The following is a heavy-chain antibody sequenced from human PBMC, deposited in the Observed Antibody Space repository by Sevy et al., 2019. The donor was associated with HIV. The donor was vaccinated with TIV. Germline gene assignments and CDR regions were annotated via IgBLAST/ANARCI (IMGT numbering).Heavy chain of an antibody. J-gene: IGHJ4*02. CDR3: ARGYYDISGYTYYFDY. V-gene: IGHV1-8*01. CDR2: MNPNSGNT. D-gene: IGHD3-22*01. CDR1: GYTFTSYD. Sequence: ASVKVSCKASGYTFTSYDINWVRQATGQGLEWMGWMNPNSGNTGYAQKFQGRVTMTRNTSISTAYMELSSLRSEDTAGYYCARGYYDISGYTYYFDYWGQGTLVTVSS.